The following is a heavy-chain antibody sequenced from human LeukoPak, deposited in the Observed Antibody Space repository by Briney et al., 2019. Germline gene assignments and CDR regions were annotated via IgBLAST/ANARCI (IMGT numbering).Heavy chain of an antibody. D-gene: IGHD3-10*01. J-gene: IGHJ6*02. V-gene: IGHV1-2*02. CDR2: INPNSGGT. Sequence: GASVKVSCKASGYTFTGYYMHWVRQAPGQGLGWMGGINPNSGGTNYAQKFQGRVTMTRDTSISTAYMELSRLRSDDTAVYYCARERESRGSGSYYNVDYGMDVWGQGTTVTVSS. CDR3: ARERESRGSGSYYNVDYGMDV. CDR1: GYTFTGYY.